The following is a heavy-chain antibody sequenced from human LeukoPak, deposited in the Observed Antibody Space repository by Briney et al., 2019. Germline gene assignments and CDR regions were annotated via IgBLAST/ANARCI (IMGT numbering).Heavy chain of an antibody. Sequence: PSETLSLTCTVSGGSISSSLYYWGWIRQPPTKGLEWIGSIYYSGSTYYNPSLKSRVTISVDTSVDTSKNQFSLKLSSVTAADTAVYYCARHPSVTNFLFDYWGQGTLVTVSS. J-gene: IGHJ4*02. V-gene: IGHV4-39*01. D-gene: IGHD4-17*01. CDR2: IYYSGST. CDR1: GGSISSSLYY. CDR3: ARHPSVTNFLFDY.